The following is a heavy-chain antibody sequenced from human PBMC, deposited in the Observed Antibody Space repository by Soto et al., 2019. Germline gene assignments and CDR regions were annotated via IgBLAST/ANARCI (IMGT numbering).Heavy chain of an antibody. Sequence: ASVKVSCKASGYTFTGYYMHWVRQAPGQGLEWMGWINPNSGGTNYAQKFQGRVTMTRDTSISTAYMELSRLRSDDTAAYYCARDRATIVVLPAASGLWFDPWGQGTLVTVSS. CDR1: GYTFTGYY. J-gene: IGHJ5*02. CDR2: INPNSGGT. CDR3: ARDRATIVVLPAASGLWFDP. D-gene: IGHD2-2*01. V-gene: IGHV1-2*02.